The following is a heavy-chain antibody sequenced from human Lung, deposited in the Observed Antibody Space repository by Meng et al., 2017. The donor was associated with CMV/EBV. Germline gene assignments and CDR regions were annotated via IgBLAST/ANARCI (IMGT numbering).Heavy chain of an antibody. CDR1: GFTFDEHV. CDR2: MSWNSGTI. J-gene: IGHJ4*02. D-gene: IGHD3-16*01. Sequence: SLKISCAASGFTFDEHVMHWVRQAPGKGLEWVSSMSWNSGTISYADSVKGRFTISRDNANNSLYLQMNSLSAEDTALYYCVKGGLALHWGGQGTLVTVSS. CDR3: VKGGLALHW. V-gene: IGHV3-9*01.